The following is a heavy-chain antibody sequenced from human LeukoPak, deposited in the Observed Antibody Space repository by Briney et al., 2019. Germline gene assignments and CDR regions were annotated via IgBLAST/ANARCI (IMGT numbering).Heavy chain of an antibody. CDR2: IYYSGST. CDR3: ARGGGYYGSGTDFDY. V-gene: IGHV4-59*11. D-gene: IGHD3-10*01. Sequence: SETLSLTCTVSGGSISSHYWSWIRQPPGKGLEWIGYIYYSGSTNYNPSLKSRVTISVDTSKNQFSLKLSSVTAADTAVYYCARGGGYYGSGTDFDYWGQGTLVTVSS. J-gene: IGHJ4*02. CDR1: GGSISSHY.